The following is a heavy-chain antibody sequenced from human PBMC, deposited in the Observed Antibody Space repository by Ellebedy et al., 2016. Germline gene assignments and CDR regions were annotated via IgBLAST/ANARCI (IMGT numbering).Heavy chain of an antibody. D-gene: IGHD6-13*01. CDR3: VRGRGGEAAAGTNWFDP. CDR1: GSSFTSYW. V-gene: IGHV5-51*01. J-gene: IGHJ5*02. Sequence: GESLKISCKGSGSSFTSYWIGWVRQMPGKGLEWVGIIHPSGSETKYSPSFEGQVTISADKSISTAYLQWCSLKASDTAMYYCVRGRGGEAAAGTNWFDPWGQGTLVTVSS. CDR2: IHPSGSET.